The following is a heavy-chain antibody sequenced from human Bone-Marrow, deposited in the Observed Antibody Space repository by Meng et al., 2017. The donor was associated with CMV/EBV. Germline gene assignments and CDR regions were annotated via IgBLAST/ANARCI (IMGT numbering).Heavy chain of an antibody. CDR3: ARVRDMRYCSSTSCRVWAYYYGMDV. D-gene: IGHD2-2*01. J-gene: IGHJ6*02. CDR1: GGSFSGYS. CDR2: INHSGST. Sequence: SQTLSLTCAVYGGSFSGYSWSWIRQPPGKGLEWIGEINHSGSTNYNPSLKSRVTISVDTSKNQFSLKLSSVTAADTAVYYCARVRDMRYCSSTSCRVWAYYYGMDVWGQGTTVTVSS. V-gene: IGHV4-34*01.